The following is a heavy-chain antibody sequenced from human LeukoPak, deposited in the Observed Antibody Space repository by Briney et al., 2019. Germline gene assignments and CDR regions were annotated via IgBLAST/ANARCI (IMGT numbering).Heavy chain of an antibody. CDR3: ARRRDSGSLQHFDY. V-gene: IGHV3-7*03. Sequence: GGSLRLSCAASGFTFSSYWMSWVRQAPGKGLEWVANIKQDGSEKYYVDSVKGRFTISRDNAKNSLYLQMNSLRAEDTAVYYCARRRDSGSLQHFDYWGQGTLVTVSS. CDR1: GFTFSSYW. D-gene: IGHD1-26*01. CDR2: IKQDGSEK. J-gene: IGHJ4*02.